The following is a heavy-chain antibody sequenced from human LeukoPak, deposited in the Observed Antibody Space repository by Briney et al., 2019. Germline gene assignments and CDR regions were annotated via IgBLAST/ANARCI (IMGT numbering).Heavy chain of an antibody. D-gene: IGHD3-3*01. CDR3: ARVSRSGYYTGYYYYMDV. Sequence: SETLSLTCAVYVGSFSGYYWSWIRQPPGKGLEWIGEINHSGNTNYNPSLKSRVTMSVDTSKNQFSLKLSSVTAADTAVYYCARVSRSGYYTGYYYYMDVWGKGTTVTVSS. CDR1: VGSFSGYY. J-gene: IGHJ6*03. CDR2: INHSGNT. V-gene: IGHV4-34*01.